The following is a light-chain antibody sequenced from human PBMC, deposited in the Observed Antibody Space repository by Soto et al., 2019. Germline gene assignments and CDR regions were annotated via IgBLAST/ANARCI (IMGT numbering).Light chain of an antibody. CDR2: DAS. V-gene: IGKV3-11*01. CDR3: QKRSSWLLP. CDR1: QSVRSS. J-gene: IGKJ4*01. Sequence: EFVLTQSPDTLSLSPGERATLSCRASQSVRSSLAWYQQKPGQAPRLLIYDASNRATGIPARFSGSGSGTDFTLTISSLEPEDFAVYYFQKRSSWLLPFGGGTKVEIK.